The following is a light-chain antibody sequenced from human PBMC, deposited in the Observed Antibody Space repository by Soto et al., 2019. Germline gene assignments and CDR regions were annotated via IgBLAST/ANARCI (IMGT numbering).Light chain of an antibody. J-gene: IGKJ4*01. Sequence: IHFAYSSSSLSSSLVDRVTITCRASLVISSYLAWYQQKPGKAPKLLIYAASTLQSGVPSRFSGSGSGTDFTLTISSLQPQDFATYYCQQLNSYPLTFGGGTKVDIK. CDR1: LVISSY. CDR2: AAS. V-gene: IGKV1-9*01. CDR3: QQLNSYPLT.